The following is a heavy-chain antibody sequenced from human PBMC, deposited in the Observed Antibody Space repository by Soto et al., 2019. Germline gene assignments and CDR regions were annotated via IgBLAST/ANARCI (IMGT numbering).Heavy chain of an antibody. V-gene: IGHV3-9*01. J-gene: IGHJ1*01. CDR3: ARGAMAGNEVPGD. D-gene: IGHD1-1*01. CDR2: ISWNSGNI. CDR1: GFTFAEYD. Sequence: EVQLMESGGGLVQPGRSLRLSCAASGFTFAEYDMHWVRQAPGKGLEWVSGISWNSGNIGYAYSVKGRFTISRDNAKNSLHLDLRDLRANDTAVYYCARGAMAGNEVPGDWGQGTLVTVSS.